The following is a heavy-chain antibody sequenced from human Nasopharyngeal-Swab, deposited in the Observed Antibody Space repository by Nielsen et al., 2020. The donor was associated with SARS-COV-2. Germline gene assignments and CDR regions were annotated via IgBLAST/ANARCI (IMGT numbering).Heavy chain of an antibody. V-gene: IGHV4-34*01. J-gene: IGHJ4*02. Sequence: SETLSLTCAVYGGSFSGYYWSWIRQPPGKGLEWIGEINHSGSTNCKSSLKSRVTISVDTSKNQFSLKLSSVTAADTAVYYCARLETVDTAMVTGGYFDYWGQGTLVTVSS. CDR3: ARLETVDTAMVTGGYFDY. D-gene: IGHD5-18*01. CDR1: GGSFSGYY. CDR2: INHSGST.